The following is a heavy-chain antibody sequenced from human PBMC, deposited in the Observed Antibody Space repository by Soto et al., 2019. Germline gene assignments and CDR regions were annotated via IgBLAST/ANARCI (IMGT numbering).Heavy chain of an antibody. CDR3: ATSPGRNY. CDR2: IYSAGNT. CDR1: GFTVSNNY. V-gene: IGHV3-53*01. Sequence: GSLLLTCSASGFTVSNNYMSWVRQAPGKGLEGVSVIYSAGNTFYSDSVKGRFTISRDNSKNTLYLQMSSLRAEDTAVYYCATSPGRNYWGQGTLVTVYS. J-gene: IGHJ4*02. D-gene: IGHD4-17*01.